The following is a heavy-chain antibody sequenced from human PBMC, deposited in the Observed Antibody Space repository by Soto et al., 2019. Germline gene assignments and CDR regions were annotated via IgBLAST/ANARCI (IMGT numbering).Heavy chain of an antibody. Sequence: PGGSLRLSCAASGFTFSSHWMSWVRQAPGKGLEWVANIKEDGSEKYYVDSVKGRFTISRDNAKNSLYLQMNSLRAEDTAVYYCARPQGGYDGYYFDYWGQGTLVTVSS. CDR3: ARPQGGYDGYYFDY. D-gene: IGHD5-12*01. CDR2: IKEDGSEK. V-gene: IGHV3-7*03. J-gene: IGHJ4*02. CDR1: GFTFSSHW.